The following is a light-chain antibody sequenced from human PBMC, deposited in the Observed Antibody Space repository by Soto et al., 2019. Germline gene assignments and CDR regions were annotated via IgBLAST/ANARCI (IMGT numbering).Light chain of an antibody. CDR3: AVWDASLTGWV. CDR1: TSNIAGNT. J-gene: IGLJ3*02. CDR2: IDD. Sequence: QSALTQPPSLSGTPGQRVTISCSGSTSNIAGNTVHWYQHLPETAPKLLIYIDDQRPSGVPDRFSGSKSGTSASLAISGLQSEDEADYYCAVWDASLTGWVFGGGTKLTVL. V-gene: IGLV1-44*01.